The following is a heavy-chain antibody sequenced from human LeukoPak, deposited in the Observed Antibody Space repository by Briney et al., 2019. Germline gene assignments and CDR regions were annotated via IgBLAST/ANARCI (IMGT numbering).Heavy chain of an antibody. CDR3: ARIGAALPYYYYLDV. Sequence: GESLKISCKGSGYSFTSYWIGWVRQMPGKGLEWMGIIYPGDSDTRYSPSFQGQVTISADKSISTAYLQWSSLKASDTAMYYCARIGAALPYYYYLDVWGKGTTVTVSS. CDR2: IYPGDSDT. CDR1: GYSFTSYW. V-gene: IGHV5-51*01. D-gene: IGHD6-6*01. J-gene: IGHJ6*03.